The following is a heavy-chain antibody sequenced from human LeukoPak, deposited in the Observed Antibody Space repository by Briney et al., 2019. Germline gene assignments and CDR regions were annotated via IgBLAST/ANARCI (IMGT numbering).Heavy chain of an antibody. CDR1: GFTFSSYA. CDR3: AKDNIYDYVWGSYRTTNWFDP. CDR2: TSGSGGGT. J-gene: IGHJ5*02. V-gene: IGHV3-23*01. D-gene: IGHD3-16*02. Sequence: GGSLRLSCAASGFTFSSYAMSWVRQAPGKGLEWVSATSGSGGGTYYADSVKGRFTISRDNSKNTLYLQMNSLRAEDTAVYYCAKDNIYDYVWGSYRTTNWFDPWGQGTLVTVSS.